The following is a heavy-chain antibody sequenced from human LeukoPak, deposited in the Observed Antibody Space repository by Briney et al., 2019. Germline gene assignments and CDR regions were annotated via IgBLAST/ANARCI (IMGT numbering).Heavy chain of an antibody. J-gene: IGHJ4*02. CDR2: ISSSSSYT. CDR3: AKDLGRIQLWFPFDY. V-gene: IGHV3-11*06. Sequence: PGGSLRLSCAASGFTFSDYYMSWIRQAPGKGLEWVSYISSSSSYTNYADSVKGRFTISRDNSKNTLYLQMNSLRAEDTAVYYCAKDLGRIQLWFPFDYWGQGTLVTVSS. CDR1: GFTFSDYY. D-gene: IGHD5-18*01.